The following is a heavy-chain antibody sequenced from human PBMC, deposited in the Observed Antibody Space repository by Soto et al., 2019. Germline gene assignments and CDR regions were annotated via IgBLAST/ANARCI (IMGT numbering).Heavy chain of an antibody. V-gene: IGHV4-39*02. Sequence: SETLSLTCTVSGGSISSSSYYCGWIRQPPGKGLEWIGSIYYSGSTYYNPSLKSRVTISVDTSKNQFSLKLSSVTAADTAVYYCARDIGIAVAGSAFDIWGQGTMVTVSS. D-gene: IGHD6-19*01. J-gene: IGHJ3*02. CDR2: IYYSGST. CDR3: ARDIGIAVAGSAFDI. CDR1: GGSISSSSYY.